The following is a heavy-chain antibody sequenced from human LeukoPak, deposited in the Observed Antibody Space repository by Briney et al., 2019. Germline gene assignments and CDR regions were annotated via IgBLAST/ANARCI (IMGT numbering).Heavy chain of an antibody. CDR3: ARDSSGWSDAFDI. J-gene: IGHJ3*02. CDR1: GGSISSYY. D-gene: IGHD6-19*01. V-gene: IGHV4-59*01. Sequence: PSETLSLTCTVSGGSISSYYWSWIRQPPGKGLEWIGYIYYGGSTNYNPSLKSRVTISVDTSKNQFSLKLSSVTAADTAVYYCARDSSGWSDAFDIWGQGTMVTVSS. CDR2: IYYGGST.